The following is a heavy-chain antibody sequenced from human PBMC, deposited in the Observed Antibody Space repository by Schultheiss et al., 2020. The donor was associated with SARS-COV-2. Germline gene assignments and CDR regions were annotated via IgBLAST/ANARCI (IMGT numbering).Heavy chain of an antibody. D-gene: IGHD4-17*01. V-gene: IGHV4-39*07. CDR2: INHSGST. CDR1: GGSISSGSYY. CDR3: AGMFFGAVTTYYYYYGMDV. J-gene: IGHJ6*02. Sequence: SETLSLTCTVSGGSISSGSYYWSWIRQPPGKGLEWIGEINHSGSTNYNPSLKSRVTISVDTSKNQFSLKLSSVTAADTAVYYCAGMFFGAVTTYYYYYGMDVWGQGTTVTVSS.